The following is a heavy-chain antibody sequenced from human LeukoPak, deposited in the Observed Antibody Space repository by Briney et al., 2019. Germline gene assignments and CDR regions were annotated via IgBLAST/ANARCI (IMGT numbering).Heavy chain of an antibody. CDR3: ATDISYRPKTADFGY. Sequence: ASVKVSCKVSGYTLTELSMHWVRQAPGKGLEWMGGFDPEDGETIYAQKFQGRVTMTEDTSTDTAYMELSSLRSEDTAVYYCATDISYRPKTADFGYWGQGTLVTVSS. V-gene: IGHV1-24*01. D-gene: IGHD5-18*01. J-gene: IGHJ4*02. CDR1: GYTLTELS. CDR2: FDPEDGET.